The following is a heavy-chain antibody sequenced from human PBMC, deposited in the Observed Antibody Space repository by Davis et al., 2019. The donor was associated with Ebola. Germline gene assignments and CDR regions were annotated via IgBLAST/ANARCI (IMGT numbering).Heavy chain of an antibody. J-gene: IGHJ6*02. D-gene: IGHD5-18*01. Sequence: MPSETLSLTCTVSGGSISSSSYYWGWIRQPPGKGLEWIGSIYYSGSTYYNPSLRSRVTISVDTSKNQFSLKLSSVTAADTAVYYCARGRAMATYGYYYGMDVWGQGTTVTVSS. V-gene: IGHV4-39*01. CDR1: GGSISSSSYY. CDR3: ARGRAMATYGYYYGMDV. CDR2: IYYSGST.